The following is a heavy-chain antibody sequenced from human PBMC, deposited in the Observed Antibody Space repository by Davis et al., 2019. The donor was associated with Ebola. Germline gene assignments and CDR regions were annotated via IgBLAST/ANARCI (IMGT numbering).Heavy chain of an antibody. D-gene: IGHD5-24*01. V-gene: IGHV3-23*01. J-gene: IGHJ4*02. CDR3: AKAMRGMATICDY. CDR2: ISGSGGST. CDR1: GFTFSSYA. Sequence: PGGSLRLSCAASGFTFSSYAMSWVRQAPGKGLEWVAAISGSGGSTYYSDSVKGRFTISRGNSKNTLYLQMNSLRAEDTAVYYCAKAMRGMATICDYWGQGTLVTVSS.